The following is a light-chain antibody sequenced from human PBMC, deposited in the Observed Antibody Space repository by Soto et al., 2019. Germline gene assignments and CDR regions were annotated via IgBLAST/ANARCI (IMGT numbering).Light chain of an antibody. CDR1: SSDVGGYNH. CDR3: SSYTTSSTLV. J-gene: IGLJ3*02. Sequence: HSALTQPASLSGSPGQSITISCTGTSSDVGGYNHVSWYQQYPGKAPKLLIYEVNYRPSGVSNRFSGSKSGNTASLTISGLQAEDEAEYYCSSYTTSSTLVFGGGTQLTVL. V-gene: IGLV2-14*01. CDR2: EVN.